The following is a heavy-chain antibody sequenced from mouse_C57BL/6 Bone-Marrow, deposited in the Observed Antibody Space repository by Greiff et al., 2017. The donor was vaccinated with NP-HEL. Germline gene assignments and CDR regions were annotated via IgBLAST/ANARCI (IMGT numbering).Heavy chain of an antibody. CDR2: ISDGGSYT. V-gene: IGHV5-4*01. Sequence: DVHLVESGGGLVKPGGSLKLSCAASGFTFSSYAMSWVRQTPEKRLEWVATISDGGSYTYYPDNVKGRFTISRDNAKNNLYLQMSHLKSEDTAMYYCLLAMDYWGQGTSVTVSS. CDR3: LLAMDY. J-gene: IGHJ4*01. CDR1: GFTFSSYA.